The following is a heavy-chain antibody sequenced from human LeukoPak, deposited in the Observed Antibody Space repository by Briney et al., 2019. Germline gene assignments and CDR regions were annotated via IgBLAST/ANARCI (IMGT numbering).Heavy chain of an antibody. CDR3: ARGRSGGLVTLDY. D-gene: IGHD2-21*02. Sequence: SETLSLTCTVSGGSISSSYWSWIRQPPGKGLEWIGYISYSGSTNCNPSLRSRVTISVDTSKNQFFLKLTSVTAADTAVYYCARGRSGGLVTLDYWGQGTLVTVSS. CDR1: GGSISSSY. J-gene: IGHJ4*02. CDR2: ISYSGST. V-gene: IGHV4-59*01.